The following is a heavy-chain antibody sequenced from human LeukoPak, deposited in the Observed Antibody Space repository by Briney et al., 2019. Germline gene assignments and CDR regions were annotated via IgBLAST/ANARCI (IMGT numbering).Heavy chain of an antibody. CDR3: ARDGSSSFFYY. D-gene: IGHD6-13*01. J-gene: IGHJ4*02. CDR1: GGSFSGYY. CDR2: INHSGST. Sequence: SETLSLTCAVYGGSFSGYYWSWIRQPPGKGLEWIGEINHSGSTNYNPSLKSRVTISVDTSKNQFSLKLSSVTAADTAVYYCARDGSSSFFYYWGQGTLVTVSS. V-gene: IGHV4-34*01.